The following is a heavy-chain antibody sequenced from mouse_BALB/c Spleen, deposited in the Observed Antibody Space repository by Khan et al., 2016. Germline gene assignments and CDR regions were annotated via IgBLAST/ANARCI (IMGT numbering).Heavy chain of an antibody. CDR3: DSLHYSGDMNY. Sequence: EVKLLESGGGLVQPGGSLKLSCAASGFDFSRYWMSWVRQAPGKGLEWIGEINPDSSTINYTPYLKDKFIISRDNAKNHLYWEMSKVRSEDTAHSFCDSLHYSGDMNYWGQGTPLTVSS. J-gene: IGHJ2*01. CDR1: GFDFSRYW. V-gene: IGHV4-1*02. D-gene: IGHD1-2*01. CDR2: INPDSSTI.